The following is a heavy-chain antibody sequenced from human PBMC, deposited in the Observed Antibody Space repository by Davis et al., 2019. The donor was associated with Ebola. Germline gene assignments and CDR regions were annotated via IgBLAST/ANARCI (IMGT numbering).Heavy chain of an antibody. CDR1: GFTFSSYA. CDR2: ISGSGGST. J-gene: IGHJ4*02. Sequence: GESLKISCAASGFTFSSYAMSWVRQAPGKGLEWVSAISGSGGSTYYADSVKGRFTISRDNSKNTLYLQMHSLRAEDTAVYYCAKGRVVVGATFDYWGQGTLVTVSS. D-gene: IGHD1-26*01. CDR3: AKGRVVVGATFDY. V-gene: IGHV3-23*01.